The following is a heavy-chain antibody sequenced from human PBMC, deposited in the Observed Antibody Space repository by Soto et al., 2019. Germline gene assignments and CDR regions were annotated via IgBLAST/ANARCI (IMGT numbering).Heavy chain of an antibody. J-gene: IGHJ4*02. CDR2: IKSESAGGTT. D-gene: IGHD5-18*01. V-gene: IGHV3-15*07. CDR3: SHGYAQYFES. CDR1: GFTLTNVW. Sequence: PGGSLRLSCAVSGFTLTNVWMNWVRQAPGKGPEWVGLIKSESAGGTTDYNAPVKGRFTISRDDAENTFYLQMNSLKTEDTAVYYCSHGYAQYFESWGQGT.